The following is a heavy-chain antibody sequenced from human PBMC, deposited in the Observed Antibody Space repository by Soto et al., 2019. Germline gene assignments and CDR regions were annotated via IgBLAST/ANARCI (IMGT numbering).Heavy chain of an antibody. Sequence: QVTLKESGPTLVKPTQTLTLTCTFSGVSLSSSGVSVGWIRQPPGKALEWLALIYWDDDKRYSPSLKSRLTITKDTSKNQVVLTMTNMDPVDTATYYCARRRNGDYTPDPFDAFDIWGQGTMVTVSS. CDR2: IYWDDDK. V-gene: IGHV2-5*02. J-gene: IGHJ3*02. CDR1: GVSLSSSGVS. CDR3: ARRRNGDYTPDPFDAFDI. D-gene: IGHD4-17*01.